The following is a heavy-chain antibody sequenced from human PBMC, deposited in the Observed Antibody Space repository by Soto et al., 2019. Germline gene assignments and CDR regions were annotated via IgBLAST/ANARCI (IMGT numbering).Heavy chain of an antibody. Sequence: EVHLVQSGGGLVQPGRSLRLSCAASGFTFDDYAMHWVRQTPGKGLEWVSGVTWNSSTLVYADSVKGRFTISRDNAKNSLYLQMNSLSDEDTALYYCAKDESDYGDFRAFDIWGQGRMVTVCS. D-gene: IGHD4-17*01. CDR1: GFTFDDYA. J-gene: IGHJ3*02. CDR3: AKDESDYGDFRAFDI. V-gene: IGHV3-9*01. CDR2: VTWNSSTL.